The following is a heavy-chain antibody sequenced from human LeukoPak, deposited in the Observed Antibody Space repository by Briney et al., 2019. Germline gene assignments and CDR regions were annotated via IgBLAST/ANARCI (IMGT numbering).Heavy chain of an antibody. CDR3: ARGAPYCSPTSCIGLDY. V-gene: IGHV3-48*04. CDR2: ISSSSSTI. CDR1: GFTFSSYS. Sequence: GGSLRLSCAASGFTFSSYSMNWVRQAPGKGLEWVSYISSSSSTIYYADSVKGRFTISRDNAKNSLYLQLNSLRAEDTAVYYCARGAPYCSPTSCIGLDYWGQGTLVAGSS. J-gene: IGHJ4*02. D-gene: IGHD2-2*01.